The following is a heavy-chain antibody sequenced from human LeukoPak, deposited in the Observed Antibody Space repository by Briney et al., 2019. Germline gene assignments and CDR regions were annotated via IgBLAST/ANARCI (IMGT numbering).Heavy chain of an antibody. D-gene: IGHD6-19*01. CDR1: GFTFSSYG. J-gene: IGHJ6*03. Sequence: GGSLRLSCAASGFTFSSYGMHWVRQAPGKGLEWVAVKSYDGSNKYYADPVKGRFTISRDNSKNTLYLQMNSLRAEDTAVYYCARVTASSGWIYYYYYYMDVWGKGTTVTVSS. CDR2: KSYDGSNK. CDR3: ARVTASSGWIYYYYYYMDV. V-gene: IGHV3-30*19.